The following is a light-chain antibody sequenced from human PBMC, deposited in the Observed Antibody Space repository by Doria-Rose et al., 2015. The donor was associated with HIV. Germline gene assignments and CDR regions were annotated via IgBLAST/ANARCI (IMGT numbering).Light chain of an antibody. CDR3: QQYINWPRT. Sequence: TQSPSTLSASVGDRVTITCRASQSISAWLAWYQQKPGKAPKLLIYKASSLESGVPSRFSGSGSGTEFTLTISSLQSEDFAVYFCQQYINWPRTFGQGTKVEIK. CDR1: QSISAW. J-gene: IGKJ1*01. V-gene: IGKV1-5*03. CDR2: KAS.